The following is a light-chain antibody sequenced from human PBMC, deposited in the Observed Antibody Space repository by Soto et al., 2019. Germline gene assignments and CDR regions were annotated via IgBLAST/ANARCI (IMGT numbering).Light chain of an antibody. CDR3: QQYATSPWT. Sequence: EIVLTQSPGTLSLSPGDRATLSCRASQRVSSNYLAWYQQKLGQAPRLLIYGASSRAIGIPDRFSGSGSGTDFTLTISRLEPEDFAVYHCQQYATSPWTFGQGTKVEIK. CDR1: QRVSSNY. CDR2: GAS. V-gene: IGKV3-20*01. J-gene: IGKJ1*01.